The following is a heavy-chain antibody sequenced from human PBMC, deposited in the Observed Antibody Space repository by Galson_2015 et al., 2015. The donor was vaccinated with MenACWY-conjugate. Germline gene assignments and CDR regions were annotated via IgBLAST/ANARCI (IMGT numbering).Heavy chain of an antibody. J-gene: IGHJ4*02. V-gene: IGHV1-3*01. CDR2: IDAGNGRT. Sequence: SVKVSCKASGYTFTKYAVHWVRQAPGQRLEWMGWIDAGNGRTKYSQNFQGRVTITRDTSASTAYMDLSSLRSEDTAVYFCARGLWEEGPGFLYYFDSWGQGTLVTVSS. CDR3: ARGLWEEGPGFLYYFDS. D-gene: IGHD3-16*01. CDR1: GYTFTKYA.